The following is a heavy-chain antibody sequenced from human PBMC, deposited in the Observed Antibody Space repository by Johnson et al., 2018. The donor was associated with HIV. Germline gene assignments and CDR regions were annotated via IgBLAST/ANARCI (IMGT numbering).Heavy chain of an antibody. CDR1: GFTFDDHA. Sequence: VQLVESGGGLVQPGGSLRLSCAASGFTFDDHAMHWVRQAPGKGLEWVSGITWNSGSIGYGDSVKGRFTISRDNAKKSLYLQMNSLRAEDTALYYCAVWGCSSTSCYGEGAFDIWGQGTMVTVSS. J-gene: IGHJ3*02. CDR2: ITWNSGSI. CDR3: AVWGCSSTSCYGEGAFDI. V-gene: IGHV3-9*01. D-gene: IGHD2-2*01.